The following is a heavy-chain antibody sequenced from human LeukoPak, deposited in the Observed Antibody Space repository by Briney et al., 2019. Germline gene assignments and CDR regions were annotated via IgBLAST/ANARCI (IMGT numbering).Heavy chain of an antibody. CDR3: ARSIAASYYFDY. CDR2: IYTSGST. CDR1: GVTISSYY. J-gene: IGHJ4*02. D-gene: IGHD6-6*01. V-gene: IGHV4-4*09. Sequence: PSETLCLTCTASGVTISSYYWSWIRQPPGKGLEWIGYIYTSGSTNYNPSLKSRVTISVDTSKNQFSLKLSSVTAADTAVYYCARSIAASYYFDYWGQGTLVTVSS.